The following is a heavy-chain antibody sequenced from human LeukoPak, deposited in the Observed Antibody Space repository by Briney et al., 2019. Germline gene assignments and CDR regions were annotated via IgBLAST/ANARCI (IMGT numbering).Heavy chain of an antibody. J-gene: IGHJ4*02. CDR2: ISSSSSSI. V-gene: IGHV3-48*01. CDR3: ARVYRRYFDY. Sequence: GGSLRLSCAASGFIFSSYSMNWVRQAPGKGLEWVSYISSSSSSIYYADAVKGRFTISRDNAKNSLYLHMNSLRAEDTAVYYCARVYRRYFDYWGQGTLVTASS. D-gene: IGHD1-14*01. CDR1: GFIFSSYS.